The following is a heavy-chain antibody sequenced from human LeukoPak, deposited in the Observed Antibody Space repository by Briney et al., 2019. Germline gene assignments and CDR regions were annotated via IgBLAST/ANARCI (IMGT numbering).Heavy chain of an antibody. CDR3: ASGVVVAATRYYFDY. D-gene: IGHD2-15*01. J-gene: IGHJ4*02. V-gene: IGHV4-34*01. CDR1: GGSFSGYY. Sequence: SETLSLTCAVYGGSFSGYYWSWIRQPPGKGLEWIGEINHSGSTNYNPSLKSRVTISADTSKNQFSLKLSSVTAADTAVYYCASGVVVAATRYYFDYWGQGTLVTASS. CDR2: INHSGST.